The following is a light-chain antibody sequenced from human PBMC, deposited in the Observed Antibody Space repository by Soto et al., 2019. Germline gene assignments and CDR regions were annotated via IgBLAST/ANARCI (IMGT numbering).Light chain of an antibody. CDR1: SSDIGGYNF. Sequence: QSALTQPASVSGSPGQSITISCTGTSSDIGGYNFVSWYQQHPGKAPKLMIFEVSYRPSGVSTRFSGSKSGNTASLTISGLQAEDEADYYCSSYTSSNTVVFGGGTKLSVL. CDR3: SSYTSSNTVV. V-gene: IGLV2-14*01. J-gene: IGLJ2*01. CDR2: EVS.